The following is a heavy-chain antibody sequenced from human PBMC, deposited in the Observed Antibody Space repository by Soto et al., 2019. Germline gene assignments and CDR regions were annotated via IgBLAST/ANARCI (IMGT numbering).Heavy chain of an antibody. CDR1: GFTFSSYG. CDR2: IWYDGSNK. CDR3: AREGLRFLEWPRGDAFDI. J-gene: IGHJ3*02. Sequence: QVQLVESGGGVVQPGRSLRLSCAASGFTFSSYGMHWVRQAPGKGLEWVAVIWYDGSNKYYADSVKGRFTISRDNSKNTLYLQMNSLRAADTAVYYCAREGLRFLEWPRGDAFDIWGQGTMVTVSS. D-gene: IGHD3-3*01. V-gene: IGHV3-33*01.